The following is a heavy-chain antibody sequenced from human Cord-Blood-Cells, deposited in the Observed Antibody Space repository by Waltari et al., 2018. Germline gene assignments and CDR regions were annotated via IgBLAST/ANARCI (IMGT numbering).Heavy chain of an antibody. D-gene: IGHD5-18*01. CDR1: GTTFTSYA. J-gene: IGHJ6*02. V-gene: IGHV1-3*01. CDR2: TNADNGNT. Sequence: QVQLVQSGAEVKKPGTSVKVSCKVPGTTFTSYAIHWVRQPCGQRLEWMGWTNADNGNTKYSQKFQGRVTITRDTSASTAYMELSSLRSEDTAVYYCARDPDGGDTAMDTGLYYGMDVWGQGTTVTVSS. CDR3: ARDPDGGDTAMDTGLYYGMDV.